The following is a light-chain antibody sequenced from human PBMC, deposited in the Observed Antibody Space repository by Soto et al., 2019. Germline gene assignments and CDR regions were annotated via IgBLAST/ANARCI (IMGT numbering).Light chain of an antibody. J-gene: IGLJ1*01. CDR3: TSYTSSSTYV. V-gene: IGLV2-14*01. CDR1: SSDVGAYNY. Sequence: ALTQPASVSGSPGQSIAISCTGTSSDVGAYNYVSWYQQHPGKAPKLMIYDVSNRPSGASDRFSGSKSGNTASLTIPGLQPEDEADYYCTSYTSSSTYVFGTGTKVTVL. CDR2: DVS.